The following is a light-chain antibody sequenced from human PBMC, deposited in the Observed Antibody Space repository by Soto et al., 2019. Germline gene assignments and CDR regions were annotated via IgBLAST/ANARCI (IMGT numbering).Light chain of an antibody. CDR3: SSYAGSNNSYV. J-gene: IGLJ1*01. Sequence: ALAQPPSASGSPGQSVTISCTGTSSDVGGYNYVSWYQQHPGKAPKLMIYEVSKRPSGVPDRFSGSKSGNTASLTVSGLQAEDEADYYCSSYAGSNNSYVFGTGTKVTVL. V-gene: IGLV2-8*01. CDR1: SSDVGGYNY. CDR2: EVS.